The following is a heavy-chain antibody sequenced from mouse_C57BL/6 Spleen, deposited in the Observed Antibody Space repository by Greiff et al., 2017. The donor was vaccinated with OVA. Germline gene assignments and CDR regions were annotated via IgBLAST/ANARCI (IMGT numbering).Heavy chain of an antibody. CDR3: ARDGYSLWYFDV. V-gene: IGHV5-17*01. Sequence: EVMLVESGGGLVKPGGSLKLSCAASGFTFSDYGMHWVRQAPEKGLEWVAYISSGSSTIYYADTVKGRFTISRDNAKNTLFLQMTSLRSEDTAMYYCARDGYSLWYFDVWGTGTTVTVSS. CDR2: ISSGSSTI. CDR1: GFTFSDYG. J-gene: IGHJ1*03. D-gene: IGHD2-3*01.